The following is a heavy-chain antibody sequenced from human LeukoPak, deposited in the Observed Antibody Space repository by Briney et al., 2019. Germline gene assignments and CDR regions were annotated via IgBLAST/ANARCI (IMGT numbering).Heavy chain of an antibody. Sequence: PSETLSLTCSVSGDSVSTIWGWIRQPPGKSMEWIGHIYYSGSINYNPSLKSRVTISVDTSKNHFSLKVTSVTAADTAVYYCARVAPTDDYGDSHDAFDIWGEGTLVAVSS. D-gene: IGHD4-17*01. CDR3: ARVAPTDDYGDSHDAFDI. V-gene: IGHV4-59*02. CDR2: IYYSGSI. J-gene: IGHJ3*02. CDR1: GDSVSTI.